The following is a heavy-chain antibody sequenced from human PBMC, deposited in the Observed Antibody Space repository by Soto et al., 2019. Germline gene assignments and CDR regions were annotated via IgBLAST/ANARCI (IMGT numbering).Heavy chain of an antibody. CDR3: ARHSRHLDN. CDR2: ISYSGDT. J-gene: IGHJ4*02. V-gene: IGHV4-59*08. CDR1: GASISSYY. Sequence: SETLSLTCTVSGASISSYYWSWIRQPPGKGLEWIGFISYSGDTNYNPSLKSRVTISVDTSNNQFSLRLSSVTAADTAVYYCARHSRHLDNWGQGTLVTVSS.